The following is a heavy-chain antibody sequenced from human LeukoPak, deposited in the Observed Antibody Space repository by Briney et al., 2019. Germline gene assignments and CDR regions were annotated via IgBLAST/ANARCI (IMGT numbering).Heavy chain of an antibody. CDR1: GYSFTSYG. CDR3: ARDRPREQQLAYYYYMDV. J-gene: IGHJ6*03. Sequence: ASVKVSCKASGYSFTSYGISWVRQAPGQGLEWMGWISAYNGNTNYAQKFQGRVTMTTDASTSTAYMELRSLRSDDTAVYYCARDRPREQQLAYYYYMDVWGKGTTVTVSS. D-gene: IGHD6-13*01. CDR2: ISAYNGNT. V-gene: IGHV1-18*01.